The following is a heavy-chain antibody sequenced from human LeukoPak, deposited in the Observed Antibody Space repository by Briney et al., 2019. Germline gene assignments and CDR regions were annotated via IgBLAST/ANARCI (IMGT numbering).Heavy chain of an antibody. J-gene: IGHJ3*02. V-gene: IGHV1-69*02. Sequence: ASVKVSCKASGYTFTGYNMHWVRQAPGQGLEWMGRIIPILGIANYAQKFQGRVTITADKSTSTAYMELSSLRSEDTAVYYCARPSGYSSGWSDAFDIWGQGTMVTVSS. D-gene: IGHD6-19*01. CDR3: ARPSGYSSGWSDAFDI. CDR2: IIPILGIA. CDR1: GYTFTGYN.